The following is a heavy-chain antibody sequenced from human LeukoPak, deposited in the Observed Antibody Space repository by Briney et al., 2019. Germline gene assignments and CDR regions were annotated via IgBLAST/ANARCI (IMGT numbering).Heavy chain of an antibody. CDR2: IYYSGST. V-gene: IGHV4-59*01. CDR1: GGSISSYY. Sequence: SETLSLTCTVSGGSISSYYWSWIRQPPGKGLEWIGYIYYSGSTNYNPSLKSRVTISVDTSKNQFSLKLSSVTAADTAVYYCARYGGSGWVIDNWGQGTLVTVSS. D-gene: IGHD6-19*01. J-gene: IGHJ4*02. CDR3: ARYGGSGWVIDN.